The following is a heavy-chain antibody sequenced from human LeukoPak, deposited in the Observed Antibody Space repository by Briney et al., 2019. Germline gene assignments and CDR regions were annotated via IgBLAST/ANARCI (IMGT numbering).Heavy chain of an antibody. V-gene: IGHV4-34*01. CDR2: INHSGST. Sequence: SETLSLTCAVYGGSFSGYYWSWIRQPPGEGRGWVGEINHSGSTNYNPSLKSRVTISVDTSKNQFSLTLSSVTAADTAVYYCAIGRLLDGDNYYYGMDVWGERTTVTVSS. CDR3: AIGRLLDGDNYYYGMDV. D-gene: IGHD3-10*01. CDR1: GGSFSGYY. J-gene: IGHJ6*04.